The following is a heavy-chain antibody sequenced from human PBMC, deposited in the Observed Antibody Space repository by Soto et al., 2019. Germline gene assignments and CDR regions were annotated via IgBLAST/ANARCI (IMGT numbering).Heavy chain of an antibody. J-gene: IGHJ5*02. CDR3: TRELGYCSGGSCYSVNWFDP. CDR2: INPSGGST. V-gene: IGHV1-46*01. Sequence: QVQLVQSGAEVKKPGSSVKVSCKASGYTFTSYYMHWVRQAPGQGLEWMGIINPSGGSTSYAQKIQGRVTMTRDTSTSTVDMKLSSLRSEDTAVYYCTRELGYCSGGSCYSVNWFDPWGQGTLVTVSS. CDR1: GYTFTSYY. D-gene: IGHD2-15*01.